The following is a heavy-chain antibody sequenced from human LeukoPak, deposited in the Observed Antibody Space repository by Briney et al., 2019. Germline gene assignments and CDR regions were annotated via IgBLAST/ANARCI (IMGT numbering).Heavy chain of an antibody. CDR3: AKELDTAMPYNWFDP. J-gene: IGHJ5*02. Sequence: GGSLRLSCAASGFTFSSYGMHWVRQAPGKGLEWVAVISYDGSNKYYADSVKGRFTISRDNSKNTLYLQMNSLRAEDTAVYYRAKELDTAMPYNWFDPWGQGTLVTVSS. CDR2: ISYDGSNK. CDR1: GFTFSSYG. V-gene: IGHV3-30*18. D-gene: IGHD5-18*01.